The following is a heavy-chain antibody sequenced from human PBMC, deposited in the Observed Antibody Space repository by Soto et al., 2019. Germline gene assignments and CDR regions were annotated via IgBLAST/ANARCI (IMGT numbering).Heavy chain of an antibody. D-gene: IGHD5-18*01. CDR3: AKVSGYSPSKDFDY. CDR2: ISSSGGST. J-gene: IGHJ4*02. Sequence: EVQLVESGGGLVKPGGSLRLSCAASGFTFSSYSMNWVRQAPGKGLEWVSSISSSGGSTYYADSVKGRFTISRDNSKNTLYLQMNSLRAEDTAVYYCAKVSGYSPSKDFDYWGQGTLVTVSS. CDR1: GFTFSSYS. V-gene: IGHV3-23*04.